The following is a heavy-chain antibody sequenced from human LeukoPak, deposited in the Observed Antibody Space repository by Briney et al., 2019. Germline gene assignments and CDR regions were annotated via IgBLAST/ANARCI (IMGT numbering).Heavy chain of an antibody. D-gene: IGHD3-3*01. J-gene: IGHJ5*02. V-gene: IGHV1-18*01. Sequence: ASVKVSCKASGYTFTSYGISWVRQAPGQGLEWMGWISAYNGNTNYAQKLQGRVTMTTGTSTSTAYMELRSLRSDDTAVYYCARGVTIFGGPGWFDPWGQGTLVTVSS. CDR3: ARGVTIFGGPGWFDP. CDR2: ISAYNGNT. CDR1: GYTFTSYG.